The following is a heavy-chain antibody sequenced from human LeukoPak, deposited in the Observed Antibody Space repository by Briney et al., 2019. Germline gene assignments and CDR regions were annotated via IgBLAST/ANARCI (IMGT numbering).Heavy chain of an antibody. Sequence: GGSLRLSCAASGFTFSNYAMSWARQAPGKGLEWVSDMSDTGAYTNYLGSVKGRFTISRDYSENMLYLQMSSLRVEDTAVYYCVRKWNGGFDIWGQGTMVTVSS. D-gene: IGHD1-1*01. CDR1: GFTFSNYA. CDR3: VRKWNGGFDI. V-gene: IGHV3-23*01. J-gene: IGHJ3*02. CDR2: MSDTGAYT.